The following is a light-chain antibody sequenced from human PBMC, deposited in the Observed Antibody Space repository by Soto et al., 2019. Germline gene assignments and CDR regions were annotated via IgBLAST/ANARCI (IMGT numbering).Light chain of an antibody. J-gene: IGKJ1*01. CDR1: PRVSSSY. CDR2: GPS. Sequence: EIVFTQSPGPLSLSPGERATLSCRASPRVSSSYLSWSQKRPGQAPTLPIYGPSGRATGIPDRFSGSGSGTDFTLTISRLEPEDFAVYYCQQYGSSRTFGEGTKVDTK. CDR3: QQYGSSRT. V-gene: IGKV3-20*01.